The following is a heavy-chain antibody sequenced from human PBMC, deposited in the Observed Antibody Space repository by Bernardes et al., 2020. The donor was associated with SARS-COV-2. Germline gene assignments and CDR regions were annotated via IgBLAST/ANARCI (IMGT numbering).Heavy chain of an antibody. CDR2: IYYSGST. Sequence: SETLSLTCTVSGGSISSYYWSWIRQPPGKGLEWIGYIYYSGSTNYNPSLKSRVTISVDTSKNQFSLKLSSVTAADTAVYYCARASPYYYGMDVWGQGTTVTISS. V-gene: IGHV4-59*01. CDR3: ARASPYYYGMDV. CDR1: GGSISSYY. J-gene: IGHJ6*02.